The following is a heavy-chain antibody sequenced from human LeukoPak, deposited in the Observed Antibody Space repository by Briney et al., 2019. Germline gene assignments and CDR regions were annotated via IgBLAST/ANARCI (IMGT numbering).Heavy chain of an antibody. CDR3: ATPRTYYCSETSCYFDH. Sequence: GGSLRLSCAGSGFIFGTTSMSWVRQTPGKGLEWVASINYDGSEKYYVGSVEGRFTISRDTAKKSLFLQMNSLRAEDTAVYYCATPRTYYCSETSCYFDHWGQGTLATVSS. CDR2: INYDGSEK. J-gene: IGHJ4*03. D-gene: IGHD2-15*01. CDR1: GFIFGTTS. V-gene: IGHV3-7*01.